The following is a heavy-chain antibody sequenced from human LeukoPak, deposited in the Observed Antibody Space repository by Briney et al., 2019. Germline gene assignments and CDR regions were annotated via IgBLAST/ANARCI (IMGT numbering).Heavy chain of an antibody. J-gene: IGHJ5*02. CDR3: AREVGSSSQGDWFDP. CDR2: IGRSSIDK. V-gene: IGHV3-21*04. CDR1: GFTFNTFT. Sequence: GGSLRLSCAASGFTFNTFTMNWVRQAPGKGLEWVSSIGRSSIDKYYADSVRGRFTISSDNAKNSLYVQMSSLRAEDTAVYYCAREVGSSSQGDWFDPWGQGTLVTVSS. D-gene: IGHD6-6*01.